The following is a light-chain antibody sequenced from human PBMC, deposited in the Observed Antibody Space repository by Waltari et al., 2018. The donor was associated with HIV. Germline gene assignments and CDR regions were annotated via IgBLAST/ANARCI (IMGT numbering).Light chain of an antibody. CDR1: QSISSY. CDR3: QQSYSTPG. V-gene: IGKV1-39*01. Sequence: DIQMTQSPSSLSASVGDRVTITCRASQSISSYLNWYQQKPGKAPKLLIYAASSLQSGVPSRCSGSGSGTDFTLTISSLQPEDFATYYCQQSYSTPGFGGGTKVEIK. J-gene: IGKJ4*01. CDR2: AAS.